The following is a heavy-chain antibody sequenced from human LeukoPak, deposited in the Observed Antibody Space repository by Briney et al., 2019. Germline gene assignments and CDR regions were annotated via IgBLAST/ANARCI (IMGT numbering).Heavy chain of an antibody. CDR3: ARDYVWGSYRYFDY. D-gene: IGHD3-16*02. CDR2: ISSSSYI. J-gene: IGHJ4*02. CDR1: GFTFSSYS. V-gene: IGHV3-21*01. Sequence: GGSLRLSCAASGFTFSSYSMNWVRQAPGKGLEWVSSISSSSYIYYADSVKGRFTISRDNAKNSLYLQMNSLRAEDTAAYYCARDYVWGSYRYFDYWGQGTLVTVSS.